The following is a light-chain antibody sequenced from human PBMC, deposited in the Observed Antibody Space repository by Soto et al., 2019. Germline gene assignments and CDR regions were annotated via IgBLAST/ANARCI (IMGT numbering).Light chain of an antibody. CDR2: GAS. CDR1: QSVSSY. V-gene: IGKV3-20*01. CDR3: QQFSSYPLT. Sequence: EIVLSQSPATLSLSPGERATLSCRASQSVSSYLAWYQQKPGQAPRLLIHGASSRATGIPDRFSGGGSGTDFTLTISRLEPEDFAVYYCQQFSSYPLTFGGGTKVDIK. J-gene: IGKJ4*01.